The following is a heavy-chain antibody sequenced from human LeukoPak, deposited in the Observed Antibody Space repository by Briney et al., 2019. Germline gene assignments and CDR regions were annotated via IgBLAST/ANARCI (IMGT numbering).Heavy chain of an antibody. Sequence: GGSLRLSCAASGFTFSTDSIISFRQAPGRGLDWVSSISSSSYIYYADSVKGRFTISRDNSKNTLYLQMNSLRAEDAAVYYCARGVGGSGYYLFDYWGQGTLVTVSS. V-gene: IGHV3-21*01. D-gene: IGHD3-22*01. CDR1: GFTFSTDS. CDR2: ISSSSYI. J-gene: IGHJ4*02. CDR3: ARGVGGSGYYLFDY.